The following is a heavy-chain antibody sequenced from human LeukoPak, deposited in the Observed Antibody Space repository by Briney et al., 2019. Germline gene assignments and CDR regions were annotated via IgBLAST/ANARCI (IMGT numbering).Heavy chain of an antibody. J-gene: IGHJ4*02. Sequence: ASVKVSCKASGYTFTSYYMHWVRQAPGQGLEWTGIINPSGGSTSYAQKFQGRVTMTRDTSTSTVYMELSSLRSEDTAVYYCARDHEVRRQRWLPSVGYWGQGTLVTVSS. CDR2: INPSGGST. V-gene: IGHV1-46*01. D-gene: IGHD5-24*01. CDR1: GYTFTSYY. CDR3: ARDHEVRRQRWLPSVGY.